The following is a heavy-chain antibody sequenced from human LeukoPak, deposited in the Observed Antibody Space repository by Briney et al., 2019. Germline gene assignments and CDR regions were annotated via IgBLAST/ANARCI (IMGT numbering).Heavy chain of an antibody. CDR3: ERGGTGKANWFYP. V-gene: IGHV4-4*07. CDR1: GHSISSYY. J-gene: IGHJ5*02. Sequence: SEALSLTCSVSGHSISSYYWRWIRQPAVKGLELIGRIYTSGSTNSNPSRKSQVTMSVDTSKNQLSLKLTCVTPAGRAVLCWERGGTGKANWFYPWGQGTPVTVSS. D-gene: IGHD1-1*01. CDR2: IYTSGST.